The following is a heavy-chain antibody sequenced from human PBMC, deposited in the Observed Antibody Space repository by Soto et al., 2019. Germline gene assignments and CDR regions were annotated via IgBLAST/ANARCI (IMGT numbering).Heavy chain of an antibody. CDR2: INPSGGST. Sequence: GASVKVSCKASGYTFTSYYMHWVRQAPGQGLEWMGIINPSGGSTSYAQKFQGRVTMTRDTSTSTVYMELSSLRSEDTAVYYCARAGSYCSGGSCYPAADYYYYGMDVWGQGTTVTVSS. J-gene: IGHJ6*02. V-gene: IGHV1-46*01. D-gene: IGHD2-15*01. CDR1: GYTFTSYY. CDR3: ARAGSYCSGGSCYPAADYYYYGMDV.